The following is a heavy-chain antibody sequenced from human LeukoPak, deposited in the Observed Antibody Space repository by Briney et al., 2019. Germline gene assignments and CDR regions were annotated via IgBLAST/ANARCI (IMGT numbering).Heavy chain of an antibody. J-gene: IGHJ5*02. CDR2: INPNSGDT. Sequence: ASVKVSCKASGYTFTGYYMHWVRQAPGQGLEGMGWINPNSGDTSYAQKFQGRVTMTRDTSISTAYMELSSLRSDDTAVYYCARRSTSSWSWFDPWGQGTLVTVSS. CDR3: ARRSTSSWSWFDP. V-gene: IGHV1-2*02. CDR1: GYTFTGYY. D-gene: IGHD6-6*01.